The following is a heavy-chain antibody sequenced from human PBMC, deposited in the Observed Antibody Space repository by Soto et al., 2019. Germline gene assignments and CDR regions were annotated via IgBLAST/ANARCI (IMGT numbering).Heavy chain of an antibody. D-gene: IGHD3-22*01. V-gene: IGHV3-53*01. CDR3: ARDWYYYDSSDNY. J-gene: IGHJ4*02. CDR1: GFTVSSNY. Sequence: GGSLRLSCAASGFTVSSNYMSWVRQAPGKGLEWVSVIYSGGSTYYADSVKGRFTISRDNSKNTLYLQMNSLRAEDTAVYYCARDWYYYDSSDNYWGQGTLVTVSS. CDR2: IYSGGST.